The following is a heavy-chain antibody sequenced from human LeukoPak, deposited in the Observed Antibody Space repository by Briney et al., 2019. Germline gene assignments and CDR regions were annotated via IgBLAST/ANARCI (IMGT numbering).Heavy chain of an antibody. CDR2: INPNSGGT. CDR1: GYTFTGYY. V-gene: IGHV1-2*04. CDR3: ARGKYDILTGHYEPVDY. D-gene: IGHD3-9*01. J-gene: IGHJ4*02. Sequence: ASVKVSCKASGYTFTGYYMHWVRQAPGQGLEWMGWINPNSGGTNYAQKFQGWVTMTRDTSISTAYMELSRLRSDDTAVYYCARGKYDILTGHYEPVDYWGQGTLVTVSS.